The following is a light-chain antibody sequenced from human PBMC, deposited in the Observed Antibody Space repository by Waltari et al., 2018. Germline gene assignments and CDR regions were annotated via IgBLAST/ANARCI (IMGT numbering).Light chain of an antibody. Sequence: QSALTQSPSASGSPGPSVPISCTGISRDVGDYNYVSWYQQHPGKAPKVMIYEVSKRPSGVPDRFSGSKSGNPASLTVSGLQAEDEADYYCSSYAGSNNFVVFGGGTKLTVL. CDR1: SRDVGDYNY. J-gene: IGLJ2*01. CDR3: SSYAGSNNFVV. CDR2: EVS. V-gene: IGLV2-8*01.